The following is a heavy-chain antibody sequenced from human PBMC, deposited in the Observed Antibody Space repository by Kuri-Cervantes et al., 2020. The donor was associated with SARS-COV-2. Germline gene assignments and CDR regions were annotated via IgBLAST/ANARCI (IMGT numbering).Heavy chain of an antibody. V-gene: IGHV3-30*04. CDR1: GFTFGDYA. CDR3: AKDFGYSDTSPLIDY. CDR2: ISYDGSNK. J-gene: IGHJ4*02. D-gene: IGHD6-13*01. Sequence: GESLKISCTASGFTFGDYAMSWFRQAPGKGLEWVAVISYDGSNKYYADSVKGRFTISRDNSKNTLYLQMNSLRAEDTAVYYCAKDFGYSDTSPLIDYWGQGTLVTVSS.